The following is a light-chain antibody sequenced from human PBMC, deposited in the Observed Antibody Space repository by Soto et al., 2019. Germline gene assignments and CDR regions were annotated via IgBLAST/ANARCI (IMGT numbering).Light chain of an antibody. Sequence: EIVMQPSPATLSVSPGERDTLSCRASQSVTSNLAWYQQKPGQAPRLLIYGASTRATGIPARFSGSGSGTEFTLTISSLQSEDLAVYYCQQYNNWPPWTFGQGTKVEIK. CDR3: QQYNNWPPWT. J-gene: IGKJ1*01. V-gene: IGKV3-15*01. CDR2: GAS. CDR1: QSVTSN.